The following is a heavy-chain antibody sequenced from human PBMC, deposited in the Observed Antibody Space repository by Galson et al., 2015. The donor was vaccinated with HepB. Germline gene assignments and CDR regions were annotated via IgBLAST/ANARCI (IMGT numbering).Heavy chain of an antibody. J-gene: IGHJ6*03. D-gene: IGHD2-2*01. CDR1: GFTFSSYG. V-gene: IGHV3-30*18. CDR2: ISYDGSNK. Sequence: SLRLSCAASGFTFSSYGMHWVRQAPGKGLEWVAVISYDGSNKYYADSVKGRFTISRDNSKNTLYLQMNSLRAEDTAVYYCAKEGPVVPAAMGTYYYYYYMDVWGKGTTVTVSS. CDR3: AKEGPVVPAAMGTYYYYYYMDV.